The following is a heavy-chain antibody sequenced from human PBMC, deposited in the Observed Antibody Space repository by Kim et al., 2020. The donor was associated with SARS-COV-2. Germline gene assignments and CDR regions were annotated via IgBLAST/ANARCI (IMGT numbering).Heavy chain of an antibody. D-gene: IGHD6-13*01. Sequence: TANCTQKFKGRVTMTADESTSTAYMELSSLRSEDTAVYYCARERQLRFDPWGQGTLVTVSS. CDR2: TA. J-gene: IGHJ5*02. V-gene: IGHV1-69*01. CDR3: ARERQLRFDP.